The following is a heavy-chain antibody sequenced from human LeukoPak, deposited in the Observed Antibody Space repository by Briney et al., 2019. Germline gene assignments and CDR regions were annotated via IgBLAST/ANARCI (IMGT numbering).Heavy chain of an antibody. CDR2: IIPIFGTA. J-gene: IGHJ5*02. D-gene: IGHD2-15*01. CDR1: GGTFSSYA. Sequence: SVKVSCKASGGTFSSYAISWVRRAPGQGLEWMGGIIPIFGTANYAQKFQGRVTITADESTSTAYMELSSLRSEDTAVYYCARVEVASNWFDPWGQGTLVTVSS. CDR3: ARVEVASNWFDP. V-gene: IGHV1-69*13.